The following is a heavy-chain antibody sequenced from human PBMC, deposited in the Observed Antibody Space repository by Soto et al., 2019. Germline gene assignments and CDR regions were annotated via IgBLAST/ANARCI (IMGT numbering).Heavy chain of an antibody. Sequence: SVKVSCKASGGTFSSYAISWVRQAPGQGLEWMGGIIPIFGTANYARKFQGRVTITADESTSTAYMELSSLRSEDTAVYYCARGGYDFWSGYYQVPFDYWGQGTLVTVSS. CDR3: ARGGYDFWSGYYQVPFDY. CDR2: IIPIFGTA. V-gene: IGHV1-69*13. J-gene: IGHJ4*02. D-gene: IGHD3-3*01. CDR1: GGTFSSYA.